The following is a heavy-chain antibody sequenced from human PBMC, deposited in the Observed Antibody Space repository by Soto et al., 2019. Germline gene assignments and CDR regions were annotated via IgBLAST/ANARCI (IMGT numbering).Heavy chain of an antibody. V-gene: IGHV3-23*01. CDR1: GFTFSSYA. D-gene: IGHD3-22*01. CDR2: ISGSGGST. Sequence: EVQLLESGGGLVQPGGSLRLSCAASGFTFSSYAMSWVRQAPGKGLEWVSAISGSGGSTYYADSVKGRFTISRDNSKNTLYLQMNSLRAEDTAVYYCAKGGLEPNYYDSSGYWSGGVDYWGQGTLVTVSS. CDR3: AKGGLEPNYYDSSGYWSGGVDY. J-gene: IGHJ4*02.